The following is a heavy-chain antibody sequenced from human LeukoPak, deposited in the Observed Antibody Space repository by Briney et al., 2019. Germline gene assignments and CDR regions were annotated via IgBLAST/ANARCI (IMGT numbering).Heavy chain of an antibody. J-gene: IGHJ3*02. CDR3: AKGHDLFDAFDI. CDR2: ICSSGSTI. V-gene: IGHV3-11*04. Sequence: GRSLRLSCAASGFTVSSNWMTWIRQAPGKGLEWVSYICSSGSTIYYADSVKGRFTITRDNAKNSLYLQMNSLRAEDTAGYYCAKGHDLFDAFDIWGQGTMVTVSS. CDR1: GFTVSSNW.